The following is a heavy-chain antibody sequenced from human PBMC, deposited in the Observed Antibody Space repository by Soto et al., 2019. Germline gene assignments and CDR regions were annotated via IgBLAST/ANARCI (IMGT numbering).Heavy chain of an antibody. V-gene: IGHV4-34*01. CDR2: INHSGST. J-gene: IGHJ4*02. CDR1: GGSFSGYY. Sequence: ETLSLTCAVYGGSFSGYYWSWIRQPPGKGLEWIGEINHSGSTNYNPSLKSRVTISVDTSKNQFSLKLSSVTAADTAVYYCARRGYSYGLKLDYWGQGTLVTVSS. CDR3: ARRGYSYGLKLDY. D-gene: IGHD5-18*01.